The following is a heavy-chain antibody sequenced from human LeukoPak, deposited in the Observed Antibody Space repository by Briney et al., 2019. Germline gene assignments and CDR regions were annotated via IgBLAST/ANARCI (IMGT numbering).Heavy chain of an antibody. V-gene: IGHV3-74*01. D-gene: IGHD4/OR15-4a*01. CDR2: INSDGSTT. CDR1: GFTVSSNY. J-gene: IGHJ4*02. Sequence: GGSLRLSCAASGFTVSSNYMSWVRQAPGKGLVWVSRINSDGSTTSYADSVKGRFTISRDNAKNALYLQMNSLRTEDTAVYYCTGDGATYWGQGTLVTVSS. CDR3: TGDGATY.